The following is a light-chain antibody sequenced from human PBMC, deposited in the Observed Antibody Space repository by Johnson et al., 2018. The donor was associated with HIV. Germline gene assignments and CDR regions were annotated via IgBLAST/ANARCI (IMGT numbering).Light chain of an antibody. V-gene: IGLV1-51*01. Sequence: QSVLTQPPSVSAAPGQKVTISCSGSSSNIGNNYVSWYQQLPGAAPKLLIFDNDKRPSGIPDRFSGSKSGTSATLGITGLQPGDEADYYCGIWDTSLSTGGVFGTGTKVTVL. CDR1: SSNIGNNY. CDR3: GIWDTSLSTGGV. J-gene: IGLJ1*01. CDR2: DND.